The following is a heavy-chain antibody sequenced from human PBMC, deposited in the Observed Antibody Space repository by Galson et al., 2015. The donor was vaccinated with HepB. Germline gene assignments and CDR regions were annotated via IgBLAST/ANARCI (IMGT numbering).Heavy chain of an antibody. CDR2: INPNSGNT. D-gene: IGHD5-12*01. CDR1: GYTFTNYD. J-gene: IGHJ3*02. Sequence: SVKVSCKASGYTFTNYDINWLRQATGQGLEWMGWINPNSGNTGYVQKFQGRVTMTRSTSISTVYMELSGLGSEDTAVYYCARDTGRYVGLDAFDIWGQGTVVTVSS. CDR3: ARDTGRYVGLDAFDI. V-gene: IGHV1-8*01.